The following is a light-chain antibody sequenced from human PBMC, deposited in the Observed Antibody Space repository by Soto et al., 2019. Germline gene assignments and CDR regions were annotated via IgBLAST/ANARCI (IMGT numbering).Light chain of an antibody. V-gene: IGLV2-14*01. CDR2: EVS. CDR1: SSDVGGYNY. Sequence: QSALTQPASVSGSPGQSITISCTGTSSDVGGYNYVSWYQQHPGKAPKLMIYEVSDRPSGVSNRFSGSKSGNTASLTISGLQAEDEADYYCSSYTTSSTLYVLGTGTKVTVL. CDR3: SSYTTSSTLYV. J-gene: IGLJ1*01.